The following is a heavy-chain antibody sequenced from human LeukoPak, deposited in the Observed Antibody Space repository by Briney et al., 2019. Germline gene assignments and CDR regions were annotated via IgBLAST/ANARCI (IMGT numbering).Heavy chain of an antibody. Sequence: SETLFLTCTVSGGSISSGSYYWSWIRQPAGKGLEWIGRIYTSGSTNYNPSLKSRVTISVDTSKNQFSLKLSSVTAADTAVYYCARGGAAAGDFDYWGQGTLVTVSS. CDR1: GGSISSGSYY. CDR3: ARGGAAAGDFDY. V-gene: IGHV4-61*02. D-gene: IGHD6-13*01. J-gene: IGHJ4*02. CDR2: IYTSGST.